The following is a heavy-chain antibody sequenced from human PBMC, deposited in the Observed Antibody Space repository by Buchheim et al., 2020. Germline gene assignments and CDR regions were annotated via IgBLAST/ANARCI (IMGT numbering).Heavy chain of an antibody. V-gene: IGHV1-69*01. Sequence: QVQLVQSGAEVKKPGSSVKVSCKASGGTFSSYGISWMRQAPGQGLEWMGGIIPIFGTANYAQKFQGRVTINADESTSTAYLELSSLRSEDTAVYYCARENQLLYSATREDHYYGMDVWGQGAT. J-gene: IGHJ6*02. CDR2: IIPIFGTA. CDR1: GGTFSSYG. CDR3: ARENQLLYSATREDHYYGMDV. D-gene: IGHD2-2*02.